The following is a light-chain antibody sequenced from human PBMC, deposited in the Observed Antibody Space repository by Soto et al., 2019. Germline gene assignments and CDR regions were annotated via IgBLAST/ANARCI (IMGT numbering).Light chain of an antibody. J-gene: IGKJ3*01. CDR3: QQRSNWPLT. CDR1: QSIRNY. V-gene: IGKV3-11*01. CDR2: DAS. Sequence: EIVLTQSPATLSLSPGERATLSCRASQSIRNYLAWYQQKPGQTPRLLIYDASNRAADIPARFSGNGSGTDFTLTISSLEPEDFSVYFCQQRSNWPLTFGPGTKLDIK.